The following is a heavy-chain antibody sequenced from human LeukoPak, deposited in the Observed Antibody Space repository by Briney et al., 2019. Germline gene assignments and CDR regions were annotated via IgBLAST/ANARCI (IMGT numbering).Heavy chain of an antibody. Sequence: SETLSLTCAVSGGSISSGGYSWSWIRQPPGRGLEWIGYIYHSGSTYYNPSLKSRVTISVDRSKNQFSLKLSSVTAADTAVYYCARAVVVVVAATWFDPWGQGTLVTVSS. CDR1: GGSISSGGYS. D-gene: IGHD2-15*01. CDR3: ARAVVVVVAATWFDP. CDR2: IYHSGST. V-gene: IGHV4-30-2*01. J-gene: IGHJ5*02.